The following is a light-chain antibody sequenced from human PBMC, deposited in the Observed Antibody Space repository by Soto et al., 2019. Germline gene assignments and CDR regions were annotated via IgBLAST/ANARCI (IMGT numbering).Light chain of an antibody. CDR2: KAS. J-gene: IGKJ2*01. CDR1: QSIGTW. CDR3: QQYNTYPMFT. Sequence: DIQLTQSPSTLSASVGDRVTFTCRASQSIGTWLAWYQQKPGKAPNLLIYKASTLESGVPSRFGGSGSGTDFALTISSLQPDDSATYYCQQYNTYPMFTFGQGTK. V-gene: IGKV1-5*03.